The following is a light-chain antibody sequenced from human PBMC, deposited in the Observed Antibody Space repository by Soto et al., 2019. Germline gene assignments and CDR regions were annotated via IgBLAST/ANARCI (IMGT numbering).Light chain of an antibody. J-gene: IGKJ5*01. CDR2: AAS. V-gene: IGKV1-9*01. CDR1: QDISSY. CDR3: QQLNDYPIT. Sequence: DIPLTQSPSFLSASVGDRVTITCRASQDISSYLAWYQQKPGKAPKFLIYAASTLHSGVPPRFSGSGSGTEFTLTISSLQPEDFATYYCQQLNDYPITFGQGTRLEIK.